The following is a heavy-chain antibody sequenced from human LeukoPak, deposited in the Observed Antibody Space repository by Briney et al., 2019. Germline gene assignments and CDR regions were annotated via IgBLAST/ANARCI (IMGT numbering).Heavy chain of an antibody. CDR2: MNPNSGNT. J-gene: IGHJ1*01. V-gene: IGHV1-8*01. CDR1: GYTFTSYD. D-gene: IGHD6-19*01. Sequence: GASVKVSCKASGYTFTSYDINWVRQATGQGLEWMGWMNPNSGNTGYAQKFQGRVTMTRNTSISTAYMELSSLRSEGTAVYYCARGRSSGWYRDFQHWGQGTLVTVSS. CDR3: ARGRSSGWYRDFQH.